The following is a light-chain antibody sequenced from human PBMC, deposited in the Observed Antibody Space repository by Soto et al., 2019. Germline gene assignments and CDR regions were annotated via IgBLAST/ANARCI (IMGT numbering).Light chain of an antibody. J-gene: IGKJ4*01. V-gene: IGKV1-27*01. Sequence: DIQMTRSPSSVSASLGDRVTITCRASQGIGVYLAWFQQKPGNVPKLLIYAASTLQSGVPSRFSGSGSGTDFTLTISSLQPEDVATYYCQKYNIAPLTFGGGTKVEIK. CDR3: QKYNIAPLT. CDR1: QGIGVY. CDR2: AAS.